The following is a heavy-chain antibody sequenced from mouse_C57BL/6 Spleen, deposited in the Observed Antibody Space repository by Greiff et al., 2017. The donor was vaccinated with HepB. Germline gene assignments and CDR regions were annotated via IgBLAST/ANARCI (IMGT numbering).Heavy chain of an antibody. Sequence: VQLQQSGAELVKPGASVKMSCKASGYTFTSYWITWVKQRPGQGLEWIGDIYPGSGSTNYNEKFKSKATLTVDTSSSTAYMQLSSLTSEDSAVYYCARTHYGSSYYCDYWGQGTTLTVSS. J-gene: IGHJ2*01. CDR3: ARTHYGSSYYCDY. CDR1: GYTFTSYW. D-gene: IGHD1-1*01. CDR2: IYPGSGST. V-gene: IGHV1-55*01.